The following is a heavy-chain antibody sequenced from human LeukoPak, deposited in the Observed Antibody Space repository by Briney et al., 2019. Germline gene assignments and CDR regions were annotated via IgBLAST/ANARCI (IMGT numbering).Heavy chain of an antibody. CDR2: ISSSSSTI. D-gene: IGHD6-19*01. CDR1: GFTFSTYS. Sequence: PGGSLRLSCAASGFTFSTYSMNWVRQAPGKGLEWVSYISSSSSTIYYADSVKGRFTISRDNAKNSLYLQMNSLRAEDTAVYYCASAVSSGWSDYWGQGTLVTVSS. V-gene: IGHV3-48*01. CDR3: ASAVSSGWSDY. J-gene: IGHJ4*02.